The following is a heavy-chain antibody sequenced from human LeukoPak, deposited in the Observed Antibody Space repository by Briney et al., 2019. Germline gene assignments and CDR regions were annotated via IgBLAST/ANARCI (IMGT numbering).Heavy chain of an antibody. Sequence: GRSLRLSCAASGFTFSSYGMHWVRQAPGKGLEWVAVIWYDGSNKYYADSVKGRFTISRDNSKNTLYLQMNSLRAEDTAVYFCARRPRDTSGYFLGAFHDWGQGTTVTVSS. D-gene: IGHD3-22*01. CDR3: ARRPRDTSGYFLGAFHD. CDR2: IWYDGSNK. CDR1: GFTFSSYG. V-gene: IGHV3-33*01. J-gene: IGHJ3*01.